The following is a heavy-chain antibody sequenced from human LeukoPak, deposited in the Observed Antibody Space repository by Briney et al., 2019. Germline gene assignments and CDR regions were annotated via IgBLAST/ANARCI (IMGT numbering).Heavy chain of an antibody. Sequence: GASVKVSCKASSYTFPNYAISWVRQAPGQGLEWMGWISTYNGNTNSAQKFQGRVTMTRDTSISTAYMEVSRLRSDDTAVYYCARAVAVAGTVAFDIWGQGTMVTVSS. CDR1: SYTFPNYA. CDR3: ARAVAVAGTVAFDI. D-gene: IGHD6-19*01. V-gene: IGHV1-18*01. J-gene: IGHJ3*02. CDR2: ISTYNGNT.